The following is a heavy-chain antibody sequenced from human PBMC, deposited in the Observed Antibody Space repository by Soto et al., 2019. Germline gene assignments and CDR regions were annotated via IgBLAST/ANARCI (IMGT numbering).Heavy chain of an antibody. Sequence: EVQLVESGGGLVQPGGSLRLSCAASGFTFSSYWMHWVRQAPGKGLVWVSRINSDGSSTRYADSVKGRFTISRDNAKNTLYLQMNSLRAEDTAVYYCARDVYCSGGSCCVDWFDPWGQGTLVTVSS. V-gene: IGHV3-74*01. J-gene: IGHJ5*02. CDR3: ARDVYCSGGSCCVDWFDP. CDR2: INSDGSST. D-gene: IGHD2-15*01. CDR1: GFTFSSYW.